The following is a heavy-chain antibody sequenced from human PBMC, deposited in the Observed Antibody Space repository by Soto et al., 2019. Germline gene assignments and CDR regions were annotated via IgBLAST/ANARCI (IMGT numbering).Heavy chain of an antibody. CDR3: ASRDDSSGYH. V-gene: IGHV3-30-3*01. CDR1: GFTFSSYA. J-gene: IGHJ4*02. D-gene: IGHD3-22*01. CDR2: ISYDGSNK. Sequence: QVQLVESGGGVVQPGRSLRLSCAASGFTFSSYAMHWVRQAPGKGLEWVAVISYDGSNKYYADSVKGRFTISRDNSKNTLYLQMNSLRAEDTAVYYCASRDDSSGYHWGQGTLVTVSS.